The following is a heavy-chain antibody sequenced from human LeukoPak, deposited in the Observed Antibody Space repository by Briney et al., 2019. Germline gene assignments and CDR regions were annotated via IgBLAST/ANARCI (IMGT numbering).Heavy chain of an antibody. CDR1: GFTVSSNY. J-gene: IGHJ4*02. Sequence: GGSLRLSCAASGFTVSSNYMSWVRQAPGKGLEWVSVIYSGGSTYYADSVKGRFTISRDNSKNTLYLQMNSLRAEDTAVYYCAKWPPIGYCRGGSRLVPEFWGQGTLVTVSS. CDR3: AKWPPIGYCRGGSRLVPEF. D-gene: IGHD2-15*01. V-gene: IGHV3-53*05. CDR2: IYSGGST.